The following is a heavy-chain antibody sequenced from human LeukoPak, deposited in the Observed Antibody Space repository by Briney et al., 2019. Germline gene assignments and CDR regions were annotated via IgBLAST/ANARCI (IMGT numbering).Heavy chain of an antibody. J-gene: IGHJ6*02. V-gene: IGHV3-49*04. CDR3: SRVMNLVREGVVFFYYGMDV. CDR1: GLNSGEYA. D-gene: IGHD3-10*01. CDR2: VRRKIYNETT. Sequence: SRRLACKTAGLNSGEYALSWVRQAPGKVLEWDGFVRRKIYNETTEYAASLKDRFTISRDDSKNIAYLQMHSLKSEDTAVYYCSRVMNLVREGVVFFYYGMDVWGQGTTVIVSS.